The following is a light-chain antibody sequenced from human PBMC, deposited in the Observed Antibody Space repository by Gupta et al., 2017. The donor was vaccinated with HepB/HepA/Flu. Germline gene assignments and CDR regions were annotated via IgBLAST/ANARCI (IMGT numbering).Light chain of an antibody. CDR3: RQGLQAPQT. CDR2: LGS. Sequence: DIVLPKFPLPRLVTPGEPASFPGRSGQSSLHSNGYNYLAWYLQKPGQSPQLRIYLGSKRASGVPDRFSGSGSGTDFTLKISRVEADDVGVYYCRQGLQAPQTFGEGTKVEIK. J-gene: IGKJ1*01. V-gene: IGKV2-28*01. CDR1: QSSLHSNGYNY.